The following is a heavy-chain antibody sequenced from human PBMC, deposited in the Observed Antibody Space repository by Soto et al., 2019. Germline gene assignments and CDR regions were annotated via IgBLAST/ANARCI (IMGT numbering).Heavy chain of an antibody. CDR3: ARDEVLATVNYYYYYYGMDV. J-gene: IGHJ6*02. CDR1: GFTVSSNY. V-gene: IGHV3-66*01. D-gene: IGHD4-17*01. Sequence: PGGSLRLSCAASGFTVSSNYMSWVRQAPGKGLEWVSVIYSSGSTYYADSVKGRFTISRDNSKNTLYLQMNSLRAEDTAVYYCARDEVLATVNYYYYYYGMDVWGQGTTVTVSS. CDR2: IYSSGST.